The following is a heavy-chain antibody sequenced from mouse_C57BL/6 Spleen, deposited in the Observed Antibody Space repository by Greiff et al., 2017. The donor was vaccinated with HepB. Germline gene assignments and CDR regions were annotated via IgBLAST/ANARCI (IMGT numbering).Heavy chain of an antibody. V-gene: IGHV1-81*01. Sequence: QVQLQQSGAELARPGASVKLSCKASGYTFTSYGISWVKQRTGQGLEWIGEIYPRSGNTYYNEKFKGKATLTADKSSSTAYMELRSLTSEDSAVYFWARRAVYDYDVGYFDGWGTGTTVTVAS. CDR1: GYTFTSYG. J-gene: IGHJ1*03. CDR3: ARRAVYDYDVGYFDG. D-gene: IGHD2-4*01. CDR2: IYPRSGNT.